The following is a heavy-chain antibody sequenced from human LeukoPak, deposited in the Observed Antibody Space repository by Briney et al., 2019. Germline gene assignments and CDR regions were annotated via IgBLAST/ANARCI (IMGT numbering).Heavy chain of an antibody. CDR3: ARAPDYYDSSGYYPYCFDY. CDR1: GFTFSSYW. Sequence: GGSLRLSCAASGFTFSSYWMSWVRQAPGKGLEWVANIKQDGSEKYYVDSVKGRFTISRDNAKNSLYLQMNSLRAEDTAVYYCARAPDYYDSSGYYPYCFDYWGQGTLVTVSS. D-gene: IGHD3-22*01. CDR2: IKQDGSEK. J-gene: IGHJ4*02. V-gene: IGHV3-7*04.